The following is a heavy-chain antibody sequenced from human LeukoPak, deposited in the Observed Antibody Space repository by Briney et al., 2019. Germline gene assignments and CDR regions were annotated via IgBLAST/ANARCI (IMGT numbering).Heavy chain of an antibody. CDR2: ISTNTGNP. Sequence: GASVKVSCKASGYIFDIHAIIWVRQAPGQGLEFLGWISTNTGNPTYAQGFTGRFVFSLDTSVSTAYLQIRSLKAEDSAVYYCARDYTPTVGTTSYFQHWGQGTRVTVSS. V-gene: IGHV7-4-1*01. J-gene: IGHJ1*01. CDR3: ARDYTPTVGTTSYFQH. CDR1: GYIFDIHA. D-gene: IGHD1-7*01.